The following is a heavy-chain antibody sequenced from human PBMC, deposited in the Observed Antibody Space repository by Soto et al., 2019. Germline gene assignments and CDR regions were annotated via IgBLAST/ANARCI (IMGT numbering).Heavy chain of an antibody. J-gene: IGHJ5*02. D-gene: IGHD3-22*01. CDR1: GGSIRNYY. CDR2: VYSTGTT. V-gene: IGHV4-4*07. Sequence: SETLSLTCTVSGGSIRNYYWSWIRQPAGKGLEWIGRVYSTGTTNYNPSLRGRVAMSVDTSKNQFSLRLDSVTAADTATYFCARDEYYDSNNWFEHWGLGTLVTVSS. CDR3: ARDEYYDSNNWFEH.